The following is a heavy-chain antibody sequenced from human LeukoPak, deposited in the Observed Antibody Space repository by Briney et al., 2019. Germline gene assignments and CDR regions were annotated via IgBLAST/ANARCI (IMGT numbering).Heavy chain of an antibody. D-gene: IGHD6-13*01. CDR3: AKDHPTGLGSSWYRPVDY. V-gene: IGHV3-23*01. CDR1: GFTFSSYA. J-gene: IGHJ4*02. CDR2: ISGSGGST. Sequence: GGSLRLSCAASGFTFSSYAMSWVRQAPGKGLELASAISGSGGSTYYAYSVKGLFTIARDNDKNTLYLQMNTLRAEDTAVYYCAKDHPTGLGSSWYRPVDYWGQGTLVTVSS.